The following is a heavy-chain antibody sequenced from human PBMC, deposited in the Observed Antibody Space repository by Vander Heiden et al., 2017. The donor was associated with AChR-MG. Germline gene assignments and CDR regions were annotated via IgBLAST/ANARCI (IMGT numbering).Heavy chain of an antibody. CDR1: GGSISRSSYY. Sequence: QLQLQESGPGLVKPSETLSLTCTVSGGSISRSSYYWGWLRQPPGKGLEWIGSLYYSGSTYYNPSLKSRVTISVDTSRNQFSLSLSSVTAADTAVYYCGRLVAYDNSGYSLVGGRFFDYWGQGILVTISS. CDR2: LYYSGST. J-gene: IGHJ4*02. V-gene: IGHV4-39*01. CDR3: GRLVAYDNSGYSLVGGRFFDY. D-gene: IGHD3-22*01.